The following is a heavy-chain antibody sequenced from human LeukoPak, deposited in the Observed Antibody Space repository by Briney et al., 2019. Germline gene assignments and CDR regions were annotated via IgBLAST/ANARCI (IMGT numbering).Heavy chain of an antibody. CDR1: GGSICIYY. Sequence: SETLSLTCTVSGGSICIYYWSWIRQPPGKGLEWIGYIYYSGSSDYNPSLKSRVTISVNTSKNQFSQKRTSVTAADTAVYYCARGSPFDLGGRGTLVTVSS. CDR3: ARGSPFDL. CDR2: IYYSGSS. V-gene: IGHV4-59*01. J-gene: IGHJ2*01.